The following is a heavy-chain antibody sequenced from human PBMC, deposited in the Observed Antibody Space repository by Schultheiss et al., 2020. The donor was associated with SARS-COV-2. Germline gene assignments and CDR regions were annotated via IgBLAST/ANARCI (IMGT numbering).Heavy chain of an antibody. V-gene: IGHV4-59*01. Sequence: SETLSLTCTVSGGSISSYYWSWIRQPPGKGLEWIGYIYYSGSTNYNPSLKSRVTISVDTSKNQFSLKLSSVTAADTAVYYCARVAVEVDGGAFDIWGQGTMVTVSS. J-gene: IGHJ3*02. CDR1: GGSISSYY. CDR2: IYYSGST. D-gene: IGHD6-19*01. CDR3: ARVAVEVDGGAFDI.